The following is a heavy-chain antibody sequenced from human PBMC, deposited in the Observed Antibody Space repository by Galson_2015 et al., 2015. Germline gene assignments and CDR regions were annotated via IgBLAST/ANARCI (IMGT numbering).Heavy chain of an antibody. J-gene: IGHJ5*02. Sequence: SLRLSCAASGFTFNSYAMNWVRQAPGKGLEWVSAISGGGGSTYYADSVQGRFTISRDNSKSTLYLLMNGLRAEDTAEYYCAKTQSFVAPGPYGDWFDPWGQGTLVTVSS. V-gene: IGHV3-23*01. CDR3: AKTQSFVAPGPYGDWFDP. CDR1: GFTFNSYA. CDR2: ISGGGGST. D-gene: IGHD3-10*01.